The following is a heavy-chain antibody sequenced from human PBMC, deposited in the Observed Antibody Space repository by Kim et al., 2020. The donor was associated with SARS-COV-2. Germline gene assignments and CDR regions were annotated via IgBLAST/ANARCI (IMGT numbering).Heavy chain of an antibody. D-gene: IGHD5-18*01. CDR2: IYYSGST. CDR3: ARDRGEIQLWTH. V-gene: IGHV4-39*07. Sequence: SETLSLTCTVSGGSISSSSYYWGWIRQPPGKGLEWIGSIYYSGSTYYNPSLKSRVTISVDTSKNQFSLKLSSVTAADTAVYYCARDRGEIQLWTHWGQGTLVTVSS. J-gene: IGHJ4*02. CDR1: GGSISSSSYY.